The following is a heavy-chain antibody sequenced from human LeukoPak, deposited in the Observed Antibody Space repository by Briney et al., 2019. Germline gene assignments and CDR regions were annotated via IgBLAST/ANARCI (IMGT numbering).Heavy chain of an antibody. CDR2: IYHSGST. CDR3: ARDATGGYSGYGFNWFDP. J-gene: IGHJ5*02. CDR1: GGSISSGGYS. Sequence: SETLSLTCAVSGGSISSGGYSWSWIRQPPGKGLEWIGYIYHSGSTYYNPSLKSRVTISVDRSKNQFSLKLSSVTAADTAVYYCARDATGGYSGYGFNWFDPWGQGTLVTVSS. D-gene: IGHD5-12*01. V-gene: IGHV4-30-2*01.